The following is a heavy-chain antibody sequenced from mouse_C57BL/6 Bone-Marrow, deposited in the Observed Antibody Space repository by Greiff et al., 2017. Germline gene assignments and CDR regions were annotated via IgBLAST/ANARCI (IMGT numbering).Heavy chain of an antibody. CDR1: GFNIKDDY. J-gene: IGHJ3*01. Sequence: EVQLQQSGAELVRPGASVKLSCTASGFNIKDDYMHWVKQRPEQGLEWIGWIDPENGDTEYASKFQGKATITADTSSNTAYLQLSSLTSEDTAVYYCTTSFYYYGSSPFAYWGQGTLVTVSA. CDR2: IDPENGDT. D-gene: IGHD1-1*01. V-gene: IGHV14-4*01. CDR3: TTSFYYYGSSPFAY.